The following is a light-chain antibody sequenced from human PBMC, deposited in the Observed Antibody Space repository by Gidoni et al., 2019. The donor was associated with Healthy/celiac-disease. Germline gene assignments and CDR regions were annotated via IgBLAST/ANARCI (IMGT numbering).Light chain of an antibody. Sequence: EIVMTQSPATLSVSPGERATLSCRASQSVSSNLAWYQQKPGQAPRLLIYGASTSATGMPARFSGSGSGTEFTLTISSLQSEYFAVYYCQQYNNWPPRDTFGQGTKLEIK. V-gene: IGKV3-15*01. J-gene: IGKJ2*01. CDR2: GAS. CDR3: QQYNNWPPRDT. CDR1: QSVSSN.